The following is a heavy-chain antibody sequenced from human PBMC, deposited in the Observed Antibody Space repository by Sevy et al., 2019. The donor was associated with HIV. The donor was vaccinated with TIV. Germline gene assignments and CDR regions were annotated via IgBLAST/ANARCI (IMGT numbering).Heavy chain of an antibody. CDR3: ARAKRLVRGWFDP. V-gene: IGHV4-34*01. CDR1: GGSFSGYY. Sequence: SETLSLTCAVYGGSFSGYYWSWIRQPPGKGLEWIGEINHSGSTNYNPSLKSRVTISVDTSKNQFSLKLSSVTAADTAVYYCARAKRLVRGWFDPWGQGTLVTVSS. CDR2: INHSGST. D-gene: IGHD6-13*01. J-gene: IGHJ5*02.